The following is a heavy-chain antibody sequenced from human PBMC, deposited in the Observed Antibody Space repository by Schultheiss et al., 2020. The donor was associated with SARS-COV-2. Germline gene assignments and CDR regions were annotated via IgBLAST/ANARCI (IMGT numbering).Heavy chain of an antibody. D-gene: IGHD3-22*01. CDR1: GGSFSGYY. CDR2: INHSGST. J-gene: IGHJ4*02. CDR3: ARHRSYYYESSGYFDY. Sequence: SETLSLTCAVYGGSFSGYYWSWIRQPPGKGLEWIGEINHSGSTNYNPSLKSRVTISVDTSKNQFSLKLSSVTAADTAVYYCARHRSYYYESSGYFDYWGQGTLVTVSS. V-gene: IGHV4-34*01.